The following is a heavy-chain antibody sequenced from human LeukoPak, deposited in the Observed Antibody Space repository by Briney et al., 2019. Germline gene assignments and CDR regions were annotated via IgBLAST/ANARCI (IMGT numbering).Heavy chain of an antibody. CDR1: GGSFSGYY. CDR3: ARGRRLTIFGVVIPPGYYGMDV. J-gene: IGHJ6*02. CDR2: INHSGST. V-gene: IGHV4-34*01. Sequence: PSETLSLTCAVYGGSFSGYYWSWIRQPPGKGLEWIGEINHSGSTNYNPSLKSRVTTSVDTSKNQFSLKLSSVTAADTAVYYCARGRRLTIFGVVIPPGYYGMDVWGQGTTVTVSS. D-gene: IGHD3-3*01.